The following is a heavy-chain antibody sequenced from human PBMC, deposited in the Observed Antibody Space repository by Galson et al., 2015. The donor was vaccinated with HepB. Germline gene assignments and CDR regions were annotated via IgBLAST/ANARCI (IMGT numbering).Heavy chain of an antibody. J-gene: IGHJ4*02. CDR2: IYYSGST. D-gene: IGHD1-1*01. V-gene: IGHV4-39*01. CDR3: ARHGLEPLYFDY. CDR1: GGSISSSSYY. Sequence: SETLSLTCTVSGGSISSSSYYWGWIRQPPGKGLEWIGSIYYSGSTYYNPSLKSRVTISVDTSKNQFSLKLSSVTAADTAVYYCARHGLEPLYFDYWGQGTLVTVSS.